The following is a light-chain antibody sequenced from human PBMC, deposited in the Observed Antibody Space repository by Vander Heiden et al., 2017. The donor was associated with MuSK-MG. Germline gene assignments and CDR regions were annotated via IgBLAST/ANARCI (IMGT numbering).Light chain of an antibody. J-gene: IGKJ3*01. CDR1: QSLFHSDNSKDF. V-gene: IGKV4-1*01. CDR2: WAS. CDR3: HQDLSAALT. Sequence: IVMTQSPDSLSVSLGGRGNINCKATQSLFHSDNSKDFLARYHQRPGQTPKLLMSWASAREARVPDRFSGTGSGTAFTLTIISPHAEAMAVYYCHQDLSAALTFGHGTRVEIK.